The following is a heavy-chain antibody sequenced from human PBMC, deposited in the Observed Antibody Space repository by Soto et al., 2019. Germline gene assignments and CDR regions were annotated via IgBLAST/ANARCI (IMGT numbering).Heavy chain of an antibody. CDR2: VFSSVSA. CDR1: GVSVRSYT. D-gene: IGHD2-21*02. CDR3: AGDGIATGDT. Sequence: SETLSLTCIVSGVSVRSYTWSWVRQPANKGLEWIGRVFSSVSATYNPSLKSRVSISMDTPENRISLKLDSVTAADAGVYFCAGDGIATGDTWGPGTLVTVSS. J-gene: IGHJ4*02. V-gene: IGHV4-4*07.